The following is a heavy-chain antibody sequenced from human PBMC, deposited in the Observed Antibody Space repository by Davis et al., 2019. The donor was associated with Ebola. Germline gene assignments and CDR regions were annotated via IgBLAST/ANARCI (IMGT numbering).Heavy chain of an antibody. CDR3: ARVRWPYYFYYYGMDV. CDR2: ISSSSSYI. D-gene: IGHD3-3*01. J-gene: IGHJ6*02. Sequence: GGSLRLSCAASGFTFSSYSMNWVRQAPGKGLEWVSSISSSSSYIYYADSVKGRFTISRDIAKNSLFLQMNSLRAEDTAVYYCARVRWPYYFYYYGMDVWGQGTTVTVSS. V-gene: IGHV3-21*01. CDR1: GFTFSSYS.